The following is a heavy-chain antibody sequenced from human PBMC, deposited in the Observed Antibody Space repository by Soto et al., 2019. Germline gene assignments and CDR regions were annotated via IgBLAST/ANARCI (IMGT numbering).Heavy chain of an antibody. Sequence: QVQLVQPGAEVKKPGASAKVSCKASGYNFTTYAMLWVRQAPGQRLEWMGWMNTGNGNTKYSPKFQGRVTITRDTSASTAYMELSSLKSEDTAVYYCARGERSYYYYYGMDVWGQGSTVTVSS. CDR3: ARGERSYYYYYGMDV. CDR2: MNTGNGNT. D-gene: IGHD6-25*01. CDR1: GYNFTTYA. V-gene: IGHV1-3*04. J-gene: IGHJ6*02.